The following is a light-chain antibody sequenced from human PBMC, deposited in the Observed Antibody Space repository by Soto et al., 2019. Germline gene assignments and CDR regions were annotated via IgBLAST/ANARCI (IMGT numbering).Light chain of an antibody. CDR3: QQYGSSPST. V-gene: IGKV3-20*01. J-gene: IGKJ1*01. CDR1: QSVSSSY. CDR2: DAS. Sequence: EIVLTQSPGTLSLSPGERATLSCRASQSVSSSYLAWYQQRPGQAPRLLIYDASSRATGIPDRFSGSESGTDFTLTISRLEPEDFAVYYCQQYGSSPSTFGPGTKVEIK.